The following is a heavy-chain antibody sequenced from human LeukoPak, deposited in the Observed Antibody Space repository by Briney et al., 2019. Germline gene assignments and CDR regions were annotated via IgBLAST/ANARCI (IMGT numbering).Heavy chain of an antibody. V-gene: IGHV3-30*02. D-gene: IGHD1-1*01. J-gene: IGHJ4*02. CDR1: GFTFSSYV. CDR3: AKSRSGSANWALQIFDN. CDR2: IRYDGSKK. Sequence: QTGGSLRLSCAASGFTFSSYVMHWVRQSPGKGLEWVAFIRYDGSKKYYADSVKGRFTISRDNSKNSLFVQMNSLRAEDTAVYFCAKSRSGSANWALQIFDNWGQGTLVTVSS.